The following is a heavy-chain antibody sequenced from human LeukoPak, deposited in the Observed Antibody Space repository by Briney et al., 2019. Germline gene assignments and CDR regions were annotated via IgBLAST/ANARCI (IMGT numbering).Heavy chain of an antibody. Sequence: GGSLRLSCAASGFTFTKAWMSWVRQAPGKGLEWVGRIKTKTDGVTTDYAAPVKGRLTISRDDSKNTVYLQMTSLKIEDTAVYFCTGFETSGPDAFDIWGRGTMVTVSS. V-gene: IGHV3-15*01. D-gene: IGHD5-12*01. CDR2: IKTKTDGVTT. J-gene: IGHJ3*02. CDR1: GFTFTKAW. CDR3: TGFETSGPDAFDI.